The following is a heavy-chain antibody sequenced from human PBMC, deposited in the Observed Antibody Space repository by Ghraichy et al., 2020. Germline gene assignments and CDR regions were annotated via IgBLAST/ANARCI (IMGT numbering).Heavy chain of an antibody. Sequence: SETLSPTCAVSGDSINNSDYYWGWIHQPPGKGLEWIGNIYYSGSTYYNPSLESRVTISVDTSRNQMSLRLTSVTAADTAVYYCATGGLGFDPWGQGTLVSVSS. CDR3: ATGGLGFDP. CDR1: GDSINNSDYY. V-gene: IGHV4-39*01. D-gene: IGHD2-8*02. CDR2: IYYSGST. J-gene: IGHJ5*02.